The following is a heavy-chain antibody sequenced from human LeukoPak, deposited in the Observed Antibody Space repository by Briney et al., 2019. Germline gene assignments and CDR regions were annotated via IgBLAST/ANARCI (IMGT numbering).Heavy chain of an antibody. V-gene: IGHV1-24*01. J-gene: IGHJ4*02. CDR1: GYTLTELS. CDR3: ASFSGSYQNPPYYFDY. Sequence: GASVTVSCKVSGYTLTELSMHWVRQAPGKGLEWMGGFDPEEGETIYAQKFQGRVTMTEDTSTDTAYMELSSLGSEDTAVYYCASFSGSYQNPPYYFDYWGQGTLVTVSS. D-gene: IGHD1-26*01. CDR2: FDPEEGET.